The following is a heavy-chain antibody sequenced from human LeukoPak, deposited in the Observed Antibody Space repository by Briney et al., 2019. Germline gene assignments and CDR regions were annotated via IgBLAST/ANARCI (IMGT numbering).Heavy chain of an antibody. CDR2: IYPGDSDT. D-gene: IGHD3-22*01. CDR3: ARRKYYDSSGYYSLYDAFDI. Sequence: GESLKTSCKGSGYSFPGYWIGWVRQMPGKGLEWMGIIYPGDSDTRYSPSFQGQVTISADKSISTAYLQWSSLKASDTAMYYCARRKYYDSSGYYSLYDAFDIWGQGTMVTVSS. CDR1: GYSFPGYW. V-gene: IGHV5-51*01. J-gene: IGHJ3*02.